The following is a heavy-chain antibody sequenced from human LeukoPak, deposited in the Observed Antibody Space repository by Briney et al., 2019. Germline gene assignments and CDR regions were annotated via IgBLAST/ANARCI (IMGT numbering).Heavy chain of an antibody. Sequence: GGSLRLSCAASGFTFSNYGMHWVRQAPGKGLEWVAIIWYNGSNKYYVDSVKGRFTISRDNSKNTPYLQMYNLRAEDTAVNYCARAGPGFVQDYWGQGTQVTVSS. CDR2: IWYNGSNK. V-gene: IGHV3-33*01. CDR1: GFTFSNYG. CDR3: ARAGPGFVQDY. J-gene: IGHJ4*02. D-gene: IGHD3-10*01.